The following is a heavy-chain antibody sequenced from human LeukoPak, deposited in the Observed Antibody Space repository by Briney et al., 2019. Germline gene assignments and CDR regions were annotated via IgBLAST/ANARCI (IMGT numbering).Heavy chain of an antibody. J-gene: IGHJ3*02. CDR2: IYYSGST. D-gene: IGHD6-13*01. CDR3: ARYSSSRRGAFDI. V-gene: IGHV4-59*01. Sequence: PSETLSLTCTVSGGSISSDNWSWIRQRPGKGLEWVGYIYYSGSTNYNPSLQSRVTISVDTSKNQVALKLSSVAAADSAFYYCARYSSSRRGAFDIWGQGTMVTVSS. CDR1: GGSISSDN.